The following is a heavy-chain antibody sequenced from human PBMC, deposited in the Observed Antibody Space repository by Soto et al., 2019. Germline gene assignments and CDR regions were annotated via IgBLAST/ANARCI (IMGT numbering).Heavy chain of an antibody. D-gene: IGHD4-17*01. Sequence: QVQLVESGGGVVQPGRSLRLSCAASGFTFSSHGMHWVRQAPGKGLEWVAVISYDGSDESYADSVKGRFTISRDNSKNTPYLQMNSLRPENTAVYYCAGDQISGYYGDQFDYWGQGTLVTVSS. V-gene: IGHV3-30*03. CDR3: AGDQISGYYGDQFDY. CDR2: ISYDGSDE. J-gene: IGHJ4*02. CDR1: GFTFSSHG.